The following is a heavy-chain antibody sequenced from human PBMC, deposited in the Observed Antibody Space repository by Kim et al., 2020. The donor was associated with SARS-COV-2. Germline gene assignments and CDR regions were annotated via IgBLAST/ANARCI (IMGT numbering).Heavy chain of an antibody. CDR1: GYSFTSYW. CDR3: ASHGPPSSGWYFNADYFQH. V-gene: IGHV5-51*01. Sequence: GESLKISCKGSGYSFTSYWIGWVRQMPGKGLEWMGIIYPGDSDTSYSPSFQGQVTISADKSISTAYLQWSSLKASDTAMYYCASHGPPSSGWYFNADYFQHWGQGTLVTVSS. CDR2: IYPGDSDT. D-gene: IGHD6-19*01. J-gene: IGHJ1*01.